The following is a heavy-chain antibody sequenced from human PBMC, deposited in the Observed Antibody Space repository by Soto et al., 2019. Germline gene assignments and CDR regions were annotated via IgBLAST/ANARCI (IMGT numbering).Heavy chain of an antibody. J-gene: IGHJ6*02. CDR3: ARPSIAARREDYYYYGMDV. CDR2: IYYSGST. D-gene: IGHD6-6*01. Sequence: SETLSLTCTVSGGSISSSSYYWGWIRHPPGKGLEWIGSIYYSGSTYYNPSLKSRVTISVDTSKNQFSLKLSSVTAADTAVYYCARPSIAARREDYYYYGMDVWGQGTKVT. V-gene: IGHV4-39*01. CDR1: GGSISSSSYY.